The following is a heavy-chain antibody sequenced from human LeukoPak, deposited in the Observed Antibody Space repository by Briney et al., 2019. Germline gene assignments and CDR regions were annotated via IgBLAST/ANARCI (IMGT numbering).Heavy chain of an antibody. CDR1: GFTFCDYA. D-gene: IGHD4-17*01. J-gene: IGHJ4*02. V-gene: IGHV3-49*03. CDR2: IRSKAYGGTT. CDR3: TRGGLYDHGDYR. Sequence: GGSLRLSCTASGFTFCDYAMSWFRQAPGKGLEWVGFIRSKAYGGTTEYAASVKGRFTISRDDSKSIAYLQMNSLKTEDTAVYYCTRGGLYDHGDYRWGQGTLVTVSS.